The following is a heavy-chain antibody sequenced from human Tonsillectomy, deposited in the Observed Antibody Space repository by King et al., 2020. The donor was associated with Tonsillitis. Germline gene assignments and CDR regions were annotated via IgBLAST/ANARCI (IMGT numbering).Heavy chain of an antibody. J-gene: IGHJ4*02. CDR3: AKKTGYGAVGSIDY. CDR1: GFTFSSYA. CDR2: ISGSGGNT. Sequence: VQLVESGGGLVQPGGSLRLSCAASGFTFSSYAMSWVRQAPGKGLEWVSLISGSGGNTYYADSVKGRFTISRDNSKNTLFLQMNSLRAEDTAIYYCAKKTGYGAVGSIDYWGQGTLVTVSS. V-gene: IGHV3-23*04. D-gene: IGHD2-15*01.